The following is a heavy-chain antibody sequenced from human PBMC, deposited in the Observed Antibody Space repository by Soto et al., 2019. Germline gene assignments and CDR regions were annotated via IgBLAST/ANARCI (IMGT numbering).Heavy chain of an antibody. V-gene: IGHV3-23*01. J-gene: IGHJ4*02. Sequence: EMQLLESGGGLVQAGGSLRLSCAASGFTVSSYALNWVRQAPGKGLEWVSGISASTYYADSVKGRFTISRDTSKNTLYLQMNSLRAEDTAIYFCAIRMYSTRWYYLDYCGQGTLVTVSS. CDR2: ISAST. D-gene: IGHD6-13*01. CDR1: GFTVSSYA. CDR3: AIRMYSTRWYYLDY.